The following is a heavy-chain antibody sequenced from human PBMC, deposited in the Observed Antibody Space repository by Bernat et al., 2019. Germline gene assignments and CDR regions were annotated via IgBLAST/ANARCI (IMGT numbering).Heavy chain of an antibody. J-gene: IGHJ2*01. CDR2: IWFDGSNK. Sequence: QVHLVESGGGVVQPGRSLRLSCSASGFTFSSYGMHWVRQAPGKGLEWVAIIWFDGSNKYYADSVKGRFTISRDNSKNTLYLQMNSLRAEDTAVYYCARDPDGSSWYFWYFDLWGRGTLVTVSS. V-gene: IGHV3-33*01. CDR1: GFTFSSYG. D-gene: IGHD6-13*01. CDR3: ARDPDGSSWYFWYFDL.